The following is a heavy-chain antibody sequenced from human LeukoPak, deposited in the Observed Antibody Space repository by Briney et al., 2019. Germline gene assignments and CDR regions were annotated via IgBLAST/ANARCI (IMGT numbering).Heavy chain of an antibody. D-gene: IGHD3-16*01. V-gene: IGHV3-21*01. CDR2: ISSSSSYI. CDR3: ARLGDYFDY. J-gene: IGHJ4*02. Sequence: EWVSSISSSSSYIYYADSVKGRFTISRDNAKKSLYLQMSSLRAEDTAIYYCARLGDYFDYWGQGTLVTVSS.